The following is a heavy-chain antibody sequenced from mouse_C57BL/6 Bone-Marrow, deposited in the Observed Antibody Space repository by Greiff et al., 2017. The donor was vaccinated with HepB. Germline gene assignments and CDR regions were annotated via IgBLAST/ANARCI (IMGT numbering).Heavy chain of an antibody. D-gene: IGHD1-1*01. CDR3: TRPITTVVPRFAY. CDR2: IYPGNSDT. J-gene: IGHJ3*01. CDR1: GYTFTSYW. Sequence: DVQLQESGTVLARPGASVKMSCKTSGYTFTSYWMHWVKQRPGQGLEWIGAIYPGNSDTSYNQKFKGKAKLTAVTSASTAYMELSSLTNEDSAVYYCTRPITTVVPRFAYWGQGTLVTVSA. V-gene: IGHV1-5*01.